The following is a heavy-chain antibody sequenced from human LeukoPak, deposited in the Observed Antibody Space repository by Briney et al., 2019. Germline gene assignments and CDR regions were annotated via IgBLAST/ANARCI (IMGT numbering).Heavy chain of an antibody. CDR3: TRIYGSGSYLCDY. Sequence: GGSLRLSCTASGFIFGDYGLGWIRQAPGKGLEWVGFIRSKAYGGTTEYAASVKGRFTISRDDSKSIAYLQMNSLKTEDTAVYYCTRIYGSGSYLCDYWGQGTLVIVSS. V-gene: IGHV3-49*03. D-gene: IGHD3-10*01. J-gene: IGHJ4*02. CDR1: GFIFGDYG. CDR2: IRSKAYGGTT.